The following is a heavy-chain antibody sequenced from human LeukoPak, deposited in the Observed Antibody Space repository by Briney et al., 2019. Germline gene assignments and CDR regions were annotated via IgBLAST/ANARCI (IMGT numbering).Heavy chain of an antibody. Sequence: GGSLRLSCAASVFTVSRYFVNWVRQAPGKGLEWVSLTYSGGTTDYADSVKGRFTVSRDNSKNTLYLQMNSLRSEDTAMYYCARDDVPVIWGQGTLVTVSS. CDR3: ARDDVPVI. CDR1: VFTVSRYF. J-gene: IGHJ4*02. V-gene: IGHV3-53*01. D-gene: IGHD2/OR15-2a*01. CDR2: TYSGGTT.